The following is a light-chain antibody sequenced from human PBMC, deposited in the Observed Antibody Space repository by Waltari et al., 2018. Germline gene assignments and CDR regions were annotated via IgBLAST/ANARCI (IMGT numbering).Light chain of an antibody. V-gene: IGLV2-23*01. CDR1: SSDVGSYNL. CDR2: EGS. CDR3: CSYAGSHVV. Sequence: QSALTQPASVSGSPGQSITISCTGTSSDVGSYNLVSWYQQHPGKAHKLMIYEGSKRPSGVSNRFSGSKSGNTASLTISGLQAEDEADYYCCSYAGSHVVFGGGTKLTVL. J-gene: IGLJ2*01.